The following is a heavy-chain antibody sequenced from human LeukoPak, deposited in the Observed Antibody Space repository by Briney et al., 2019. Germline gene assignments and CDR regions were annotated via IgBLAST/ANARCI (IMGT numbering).Heavy chain of an antibody. V-gene: IGHV1-2*04. D-gene: IGHD1-26*01. CDR2: INPNSGGT. Sequence: ASVKVSCKASGYTFTGYYMHWVRQTPGRGLEWMGWINPNSGGTNYAQKFQGWVTMTRDTSISTAYMELSRLRSDDTAVYYCAREEWDHGYFDYWGQGTLVTVSS. J-gene: IGHJ4*02. CDR1: GYTFTGYY. CDR3: AREEWDHGYFDY.